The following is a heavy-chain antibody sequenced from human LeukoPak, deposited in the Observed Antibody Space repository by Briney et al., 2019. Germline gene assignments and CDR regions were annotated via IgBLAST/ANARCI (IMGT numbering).Heavy chain of an antibody. J-gene: IGHJ4*02. CDR1: GFTFSSYG. CDR2: IWYDGSNK. V-gene: IGHV3-33*06. Sequence: GGSLRLSCAASGFTFSSYGMHWVRQAPGKGLEWVAVIWYDGSNKYYADSVKGRFTISRDNSKNTLYLQMSSLRAEDTAVYYCAKEDHDSSSWPFDYWGQGTLVTVSS. D-gene: IGHD6-13*01. CDR3: AKEDHDSSSWPFDY.